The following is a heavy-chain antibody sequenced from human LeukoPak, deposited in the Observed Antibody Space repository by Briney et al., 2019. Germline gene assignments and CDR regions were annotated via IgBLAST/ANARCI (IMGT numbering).Heavy chain of an antibody. CDR1: GYTFTSYG. V-gene: IGHV1-18*01. J-gene: IGHJ4*02. D-gene: IGHD1-26*01. Sequence: ASVKVSCKASGYTFTSYGISWVRQAPGQGLEWMGWISAYNGNTNYAQKLQGRVTMTTDTSTSTAYMELRSLRSDGTAVYYCARESKYDGATSSLGFDYWGQGTLVTVSS. CDR2: ISAYNGNT. CDR3: ARESKYDGATSSLGFDY.